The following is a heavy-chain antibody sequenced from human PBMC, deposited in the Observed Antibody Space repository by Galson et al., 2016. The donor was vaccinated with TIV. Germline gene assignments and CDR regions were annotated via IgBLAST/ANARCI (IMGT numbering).Heavy chain of an antibody. J-gene: IGHJ6*02. CDR1: GAFVSGGSYF. CDR2: INHDGTT. Sequence: SETLSLTCTVSGAFVSGGSYFWTWIRQTPGKGLEWIGQINHDGTTNYNPSLRGRITVSEDTSKNQSSLNLNSVTAADTAVYYCARGSVSGYSYGTGTYYHYFAMAVWGQGTTVTVSS. CDR3: ARGSVSGYSYGTGTYYHYFAMAV. V-gene: IGHV4-61*01. D-gene: IGHD5-18*01.